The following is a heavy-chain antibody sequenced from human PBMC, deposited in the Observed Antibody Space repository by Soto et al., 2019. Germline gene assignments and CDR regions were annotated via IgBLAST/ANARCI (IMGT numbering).Heavy chain of an antibody. CDR1: GGTFSSYA. Sequence: SVKVSCKASGGTFSSYAISWVRQAPGQGLEWMGGIIPIFGTANYAQKFQSRVTITADESTSTAYMELSSLRSEDTAVYYCAQGCSSTSCYGGDSYYYYGMDVWGQGTTVTVSS. CDR3: AQGCSSTSCYGGDSYYYYGMDV. V-gene: IGHV1-69*13. CDR2: IIPIFGTA. D-gene: IGHD2-2*01. J-gene: IGHJ6*02.